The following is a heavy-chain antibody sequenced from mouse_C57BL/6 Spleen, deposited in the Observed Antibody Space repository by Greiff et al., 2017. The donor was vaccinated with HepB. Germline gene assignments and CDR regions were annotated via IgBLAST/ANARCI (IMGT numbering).Heavy chain of an antibody. J-gene: IGHJ4*01. V-gene: IGHV1-55*01. CDR3: ARGYSNRDY. Sequence: QVQLQQPGAELVKPGASVKMSCKASGYTFTSYWITWVKQRPGQGLAWIGDIYPGSGSTNYNEKLKSKATLTVDTTSSTAYMQLSSLTSEDSAVYYCARGYSNRDYWGQGTSVTVSS. D-gene: IGHD2-5*01. CDR2: IYPGSGST. CDR1: GYTFTSYW.